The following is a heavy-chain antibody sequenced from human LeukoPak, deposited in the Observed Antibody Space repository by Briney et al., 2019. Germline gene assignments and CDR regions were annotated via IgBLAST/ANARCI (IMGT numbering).Heavy chain of an antibody. CDR3: ARRGACSGSSCNLDY. D-gene: IGHD2-15*01. CDR2: INSGGTYT. Sequence: GGSLRLSCAASGFTFNNYAMSWVRQAPGKGLEWVSAINSGGTYTYYADSVKGRFTISRDNSENTLFLQMNSLRAEDTAVYYCARRGACSGSSCNLDYWGQGTLVTVSS. V-gene: IGHV3-23*01. CDR1: GFTFNNYA. J-gene: IGHJ4*02.